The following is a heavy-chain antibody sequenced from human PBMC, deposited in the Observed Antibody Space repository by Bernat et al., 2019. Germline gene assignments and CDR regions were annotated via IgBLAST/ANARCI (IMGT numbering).Heavy chain of an antibody. J-gene: IGHJ4*02. CDR2: IIPILGIA. V-gene: IGHV1-69*08. CDR1: GGTFSSYT. CDR3: SRDAGQQRADD. Sequence: QVQLVQSGAEVKKPGSSVKVSCKASGGTFSSYTISWVRQAPGQGLEWMGRIIPILGIANYAQKFQGRVTITADKSTSTAYMELSSLRSEDTAVYYCSRDAGQQRADDWGQGTLVTVS. D-gene: IGHD6-13*01.